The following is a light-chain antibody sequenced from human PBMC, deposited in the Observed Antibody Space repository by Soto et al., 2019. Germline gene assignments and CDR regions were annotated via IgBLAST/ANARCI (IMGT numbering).Light chain of an antibody. CDR2: DAS. Sequence: DIQMTQFPSTLSASVGDRVTIACGPSERITGWLGWYQQKQGKGPELLIYDASSLESGVPPRFSGSGSGTEFTLTISNLQTDDFATYYCQQYDNDSTFGQGTKVDIK. V-gene: IGKV1-5*01. CDR3: QQYDNDST. J-gene: IGKJ1*01. CDR1: ERITGW.